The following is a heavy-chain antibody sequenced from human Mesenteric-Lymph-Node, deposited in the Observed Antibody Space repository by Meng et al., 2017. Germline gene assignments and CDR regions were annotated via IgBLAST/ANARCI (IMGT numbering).Heavy chain of an antibody. D-gene: IGHD6-19*01. J-gene: IGHJ6*02. Sequence: SSVNVSCKASGGTFSSHAISLVRQAPGQGLEWMGGIIPIFGTANYAQQLQGRVTITADKSTSTDYMELSSLRSEDTAVYYCARERSGAPPASYYYYGMDVWGQGTTVTVSS. CDR1: GGTFSSHA. CDR2: IIPIFGTA. V-gene: IGHV1-69*06. CDR3: ARERSGAPPASYYYYGMDV.